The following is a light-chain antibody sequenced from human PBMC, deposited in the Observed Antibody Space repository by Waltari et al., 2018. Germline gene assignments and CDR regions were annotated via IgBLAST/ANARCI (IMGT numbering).Light chain of an antibody. V-gene: IGKV1-33*01. CDR2: DAS. CDR1: QDISNY. J-gene: IGKJ2*03. Sequence: DIQMTQSPSFLSASLGARVTLTCEASQDISNYLNWYQQKPGTVPKLLISDASTLETGVPSRFSGTGSGTLFTFTINSLQPEDIGTYYCQQYDTPPYSFGQGTRVEMK. CDR3: QQYDTPPYS.